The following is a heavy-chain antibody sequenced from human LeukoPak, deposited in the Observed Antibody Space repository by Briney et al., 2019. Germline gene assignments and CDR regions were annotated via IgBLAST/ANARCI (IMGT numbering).Heavy chain of an antibody. CDR3: AIGVVITTAFDN. Sequence: GGSLRLSCAASGFTFSSYAMSWVRQAPGKGLEWVSAISGSGGSTYYADSVKGRFTISRDNAKNTLYLEMNSLRAEDMAVYYCAIGVVITTAFDNWGQGTLVTVSS. J-gene: IGHJ4*02. D-gene: IGHD3-22*01. CDR2: ISGSGGST. V-gene: IGHV3-23*01. CDR1: GFTFSSYA.